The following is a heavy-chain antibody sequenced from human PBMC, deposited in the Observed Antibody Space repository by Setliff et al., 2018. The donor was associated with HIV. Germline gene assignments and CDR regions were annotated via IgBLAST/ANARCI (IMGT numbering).Heavy chain of an antibody. CDR2: ISHSGNT. J-gene: IGHJ5*02. V-gene: IGHV4-59*12. CDR1: GGSISSYY. D-gene: IGHD1-26*01. CDR3: ARSTVGAGASFP. Sequence: SETLSLTCTVSGGSISSYYWSWIRQPPGKGLEWIGYISHSGNTNFNPSLNSRVTISLDTSKNQFSLRLTSLTAADTAIYYCARSTVGAGASFPWGRGILVTVSS.